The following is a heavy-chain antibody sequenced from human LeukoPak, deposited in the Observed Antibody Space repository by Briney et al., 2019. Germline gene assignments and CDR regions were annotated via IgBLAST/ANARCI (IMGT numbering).Heavy chain of an antibody. D-gene: IGHD3-3*01. CDR3: VKGNTITIFGVLTLVKNY. CDR1: GFTFSSYA. Sequence: GGSLRLSCSASGFTFSSYAMHWVRQAPGKGLEYVSAISSNGGSTYYADSVKGRFTISRDNSKNTLYLQMSSLRAEDTAVYYCVKGNTITIFGVLTLVKNYWGQGTLVTVSS. V-gene: IGHV3-64D*09. J-gene: IGHJ4*02. CDR2: ISSNGGST.